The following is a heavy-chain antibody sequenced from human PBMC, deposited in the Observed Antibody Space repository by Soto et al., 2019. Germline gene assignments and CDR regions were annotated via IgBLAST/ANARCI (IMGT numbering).Heavy chain of an antibody. CDR2: IYFRGNT. D-gene: IGHD3-9*01. Sequence: SETLSLTCSVSGDSINSDKYYWGWIRQPPGKGLEWIGSIYFRGNTYYKPSLQTRVTISLDKSKSQISLKLNSVTAADSAVYFCARLEGLATISYYFDFWGQGALVTVSS. CDR3: ARLEGLATISYYFDF. J-gene: IGHJ4*02. V-gene: IGHV4-39*01. CDR1: GDSINSDKYY.